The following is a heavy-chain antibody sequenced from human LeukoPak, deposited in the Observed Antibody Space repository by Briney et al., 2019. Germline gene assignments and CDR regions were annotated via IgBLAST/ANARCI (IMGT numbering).Heavy chain of an antibody. D-gene: IGHD3-22*01. CDR3: ARDNTMIVVASRGDAFDI. CDR1: GYTFTSYY. J-gene: IGHJ3*02. Sequence: GASVKVSCKASGYTFTSYYMHWVRQAPGQGLEWMGIINPSGGSTSYAQKFQGRVTMTRDTSTSTVYMELSSLRSEDTAVYYCARDNTMIVVASRGDAFDIWGQGTMVTVSS. V-gene: IGHV1-46*01. CDR2: INPSGGST.